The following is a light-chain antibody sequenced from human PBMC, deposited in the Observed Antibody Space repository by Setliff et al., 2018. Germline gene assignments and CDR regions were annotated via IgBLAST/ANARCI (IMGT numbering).Light chain of an antibody. J-gene: IGLJ1*01. Sequence: QSVLTQPASVSGSPGQSITISCSGTSSDVGSYDLVSWYQQHPGKAPKLIIYAVSDRPSGVSNRFSGSKSGNTASLTISGLQTEDEADYYCNAYTSGSTYAFGTGTKGTVL. V-gene: IGLV2-14*03. CDR3: NAYTSGSTYA. CDR2: AVS. CDR1: SSDVGSYDL.